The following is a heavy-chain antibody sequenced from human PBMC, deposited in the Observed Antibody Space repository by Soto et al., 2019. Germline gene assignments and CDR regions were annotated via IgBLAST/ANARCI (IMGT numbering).Heavy chain of an antibody. J-gene: IGHJ4*02. Sequence: QQVESGGGFVQSGGSLRLSCAASGFTFSSYWMHWVRQAPGKGLVWVSRIKGDGISTNYADSVKGRFTISRDNAKDTVFLQMNGLSADDTAVYYCARGAMGNYYNDYWGQGTLVTVSS. CDR2: IKGDGIST. CDR3: ARGAMGNYYNDY. D-gene: IGHD3-10*01. V-gene: IGHV3-74*01. CDR1: GFTFSSYW.